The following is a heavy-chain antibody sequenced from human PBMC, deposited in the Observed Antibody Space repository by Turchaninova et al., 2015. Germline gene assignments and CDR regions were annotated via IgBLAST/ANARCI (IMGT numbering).Heavy chain of an antibody. J-gene: IGHJ2*01. CDR1: GLTFSSYW. Sequence: QLVESGGGLVQPGGSLRLSCAASGLTFSSYWMSWVRQAPGKGLEGVDNIKEDGREKYYGDSVKXXFTIXRDNAXXSLXVXMNSLRVXXXAVYYCARGXWNFXXWGRGTLVTXSS. CDR3: ARGXWNFXX. V-gene: IGHV3-7*01. CDR2: IKEDGREK.